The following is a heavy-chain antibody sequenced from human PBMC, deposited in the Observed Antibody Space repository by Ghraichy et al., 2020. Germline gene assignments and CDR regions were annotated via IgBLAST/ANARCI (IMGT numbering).Heavy chain of an antibody. CDR1: GFTFSSYW. D-gene: IGHD2-2*01. J-gene: IGHJ6*02. CDR2: IKDDGSDK. CDR3: ARRLVVPGASGWGYGMDV. V-gene: IGHV3-7*01. Sequence: GESLNISCAVSGFTFSSYWMSWVRQVPGKGLEWVASIKDDGSDKSYVDSLRGRFTISRDNAKNSLYLQMSSLRAEDTAVYYCARRLVVPGASGWGYGMDVWCQVTTVTLSS.